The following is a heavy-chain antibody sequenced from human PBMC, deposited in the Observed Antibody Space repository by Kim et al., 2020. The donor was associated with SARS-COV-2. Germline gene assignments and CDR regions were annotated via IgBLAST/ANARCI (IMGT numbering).Heavy chain of an antibody. J-gene: IGHJ3*02. V-gene: IGHV4-39*01. D-gene: IGHD3-22*01. Sequence: SLKRRVTMSVDTSKNQFSLKLSAVTAADTAVYYCARLNYYYDSSGYAFDIWGQETMITVSS. CDR3: ARLNYYYDSSGYAFDI.